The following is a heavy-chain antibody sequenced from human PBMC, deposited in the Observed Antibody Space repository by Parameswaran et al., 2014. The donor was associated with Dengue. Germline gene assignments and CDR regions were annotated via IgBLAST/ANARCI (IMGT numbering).Heavy chain of an antibody. J-gene: IGHJ3*02. Sequence: WIRQPPGKGLEWIGEINHSGSTNYNPSLKSRVTISVDTSKNQFSLKLSSVTAADTAVYYCARPSEYSSGWYEDAFDIWGQGTMVTVSS. CDR2: INHSGST. D-gene: IGHD6-19*01. CDR3: ARPSEYSSGWYEDAFDI. V-gene: IGHV4-34*01.